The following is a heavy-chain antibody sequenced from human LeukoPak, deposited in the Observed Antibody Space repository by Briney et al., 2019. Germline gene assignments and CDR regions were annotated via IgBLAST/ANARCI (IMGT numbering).Heavy chain of an antibody. D-gene: IGHD1-7*01. CDR3: ATRRTGTTTSNWFDP. CDR2: IRYDGSNK. J-gene: IGHJ5*02. Sequence: PGGSLRLSCAASGFTFSSYGMHWVRQAPGKGLEWVAFIRYDGSNKYYADSVKGRFTISRDNSKNTLYLQMNSLRAEDTAVYYCATRRTGTTTSNWFDPWGQGTLVTVSS. V-gene: IGHV3-30*02. CDR1: GFTFSSYG.